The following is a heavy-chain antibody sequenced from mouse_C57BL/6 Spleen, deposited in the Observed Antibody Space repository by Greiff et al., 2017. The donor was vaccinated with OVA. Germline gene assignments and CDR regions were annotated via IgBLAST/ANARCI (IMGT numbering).Heavy chain of an antibody. J-gene: IGHJ3*01. CDR3: ARSDSGWFAY. V-gene: IGHV1-76*01. CDR1: GYTFTDYY. D-gene: IGHD1-3*01. Sequence: VKLMESGAELVRPGASVKLSCKASGYTFTDYYINWVKQRPGQGLEWIARMYPGSGNTYYNEKFKGKATLTAEKSSSTAYMQLSSLTSEDSAVYFCARSDSGWFAYWGQGTLVTVSA. CDR2: MYPGSGNT.